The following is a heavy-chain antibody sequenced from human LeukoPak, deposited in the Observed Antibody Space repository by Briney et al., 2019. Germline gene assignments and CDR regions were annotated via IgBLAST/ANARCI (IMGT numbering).Heavy chain of an antibody. CDR1: GFTFSSCW. CDR3: ARSLWPEDY. V-gene: IGHV3-7*01. Sequence: PGGSLRLSCAASGFTFSSCWMSWVRQAPGKGLEWVANIEKDGSDKYYVDSVKGRFTISRDNAKNSLYLQMNSLRAEDSAVYYCARSLWPEDYWGQGTLVTVSS. D-gene: IGHD2-21*01. CDR2: IEKDGSDK. J-gene: IGHJ4*02.